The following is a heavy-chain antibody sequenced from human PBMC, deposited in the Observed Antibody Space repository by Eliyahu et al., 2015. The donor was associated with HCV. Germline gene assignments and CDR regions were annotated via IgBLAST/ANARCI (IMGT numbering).Heavy chain of an antibody. J-gene: IGHJ6*02. CDR2: ISGNXGQT. CDR1: GYTFTLFA. V-gene: IGHV1-3*01. Sequence: QVHLVQSGAEGKKAGASVKISCKTSGYTFTLFAIXWVRQAPGQGPAWLGCISGNXGQTHYSRRLQGRVTITIDTSADTAYIELRDLTFEDTALYYCARSITGGPETLPFLLAGATPYYALDVWGLGTTVTVSS. CDR3: ARSITGGPETLPFLLAGATPYYALDV. D-gene: IGHD1-26*01.